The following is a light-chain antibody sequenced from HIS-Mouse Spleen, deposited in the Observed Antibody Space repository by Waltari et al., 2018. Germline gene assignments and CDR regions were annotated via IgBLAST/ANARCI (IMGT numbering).Light chain of an antibody. Sequence: IQFTQSPSFLSASVGDRVPIPCRASQGITSYLAWYQQKPGKAPKLLIYAASTLQSGVPSRFSGSGSGTVFTLTISSLQPEDFATYYCQQLNSYPPTFGQGTKVEIK. V-gene: IGKV1-9*01. J-gene: IGKJ1*01. CDR3: QQLNSYPPT. CDR1: QGITSY. CDR2: AAS.